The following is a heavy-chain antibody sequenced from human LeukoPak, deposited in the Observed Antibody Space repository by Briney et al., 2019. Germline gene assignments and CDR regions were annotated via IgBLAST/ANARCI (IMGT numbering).Heavy chain of an antibody. CDR1: GFSISSEY. V-gene: IGHV3/OR16-9*01. CDR3: VKSLNL. Sequence: PGGSLRLSCAASGFSISSEYMNWVRQAPGKGLEWVSHTRSDSGDTHYADSVKGRFAVTRDDAKNSLHLQMNSLRAEDTALYYCVKSLNLWGQGTLVTVSS. J-gene: IGHJ4*02. CDR2: TRSDSGDT. D-gene: IGHD5/OR15-5a*01.